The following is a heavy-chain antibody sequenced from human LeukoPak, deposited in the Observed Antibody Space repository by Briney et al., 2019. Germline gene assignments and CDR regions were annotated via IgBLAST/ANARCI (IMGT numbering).Heavy chain of an antibody. CDR1: GFTFSRYW. J-gene: IGHJ4*02. CDR3: ARDGGYSGYDADC. CDR2: MNQDGSEI. V-gene: IGHV3-7*01. D-gene: IGHD5-12*01. Sequence: GGSLRLSCVGSGFTFSRYWLNWVRQAPGKGLEWVANMNQDGSEIYYLDSVKGRFTISRENDKNSLFLQMNSLRAEDTAVYYCARDGGYSGYDADCWGQGTLVTVSS.